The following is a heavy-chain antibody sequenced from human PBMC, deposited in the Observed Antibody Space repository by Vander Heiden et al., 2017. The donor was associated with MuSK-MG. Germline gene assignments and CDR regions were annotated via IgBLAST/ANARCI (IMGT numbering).Heavy chain of an antibody. CDR2: IIPALGTT. Sequence: QVQLVQSGAEVTTPGSSVKVSCRSSGGTFSSHGLIWVRQAPGQGLEWMGGIIPALGTTDYSQKFQGRLTITTDRSTGTAYMELSSLRSEDTAVYYCARTWTAYDYWGQVTLVTVSS. V-gene: IGHV1-69*05. CDR3: ARTWTAYDY. D-gene: IGHD2-21*01. CDR1: GGTFSSHG. J-gene: IGHJ4*02.